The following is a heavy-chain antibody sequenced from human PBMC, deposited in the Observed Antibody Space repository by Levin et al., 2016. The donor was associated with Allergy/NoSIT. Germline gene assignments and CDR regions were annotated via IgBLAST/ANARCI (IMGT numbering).Heavy chain of an antibody. CDR3: TRGVIPGATDGFDS. V-gene: IGHV3-49*03. CDR1: GFTFGAYA. J-gene: IGHJ4*02. Sequence: GESLKISCSASGFTFGAYAVTWFRQAPGKGLEWITFIRAASHGGTTEYAASVQGRFTISRDDSKSIAYLQMDSLRTEDTAVYYCTRGVIPGATDGFDSWGQGTLVTVSS. CDR2: IRAASHGGTT. D-gene: IGHD1-26*01.